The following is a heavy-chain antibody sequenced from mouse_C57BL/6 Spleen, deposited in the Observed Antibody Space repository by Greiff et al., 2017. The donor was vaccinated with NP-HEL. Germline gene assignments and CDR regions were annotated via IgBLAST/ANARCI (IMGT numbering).Heavy chain of an antibody. CDR3: ARGDYDYAMDY. CDR1: GFTFSDYY. Sequence: EVKLMESEGGLVQPGSSMKLSCTASGFTFSDYYMAWVRQVPEPFLAWVANINSDGSSTYYLDSLKSRFILSRDNAKNILYLQMSSLKSEDTATYYCARGDYDYAMDYWGQGTSVTVSS. CDR2: INSDGSST. D-gene: IGHD2-4*01. V-gene: IGHV5-16*01. J-gene: IGHJ4*01.